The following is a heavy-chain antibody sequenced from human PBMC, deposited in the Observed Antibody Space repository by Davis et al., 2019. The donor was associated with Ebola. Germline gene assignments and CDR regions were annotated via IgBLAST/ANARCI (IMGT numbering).Heavy chain of an antibody. CDR2: ISSSSSYI. J-gene: IGHJ4*02. Sequence: PGGSLRLSCAASGFTFSSYSMNWVRQAPGKGLEWVSSISSSSSYIYYADSVKGRFTISRDNAKNSLYLQMNSLRAEDTAVYYCARLWLYRVAFDYWGQGTLVTVSS. CDR1: GFTFSSYS. V-gene: IGHV3-21*01. CDR3: ARLWLYRVAFDY. D-gene: IGHD2-2*02.